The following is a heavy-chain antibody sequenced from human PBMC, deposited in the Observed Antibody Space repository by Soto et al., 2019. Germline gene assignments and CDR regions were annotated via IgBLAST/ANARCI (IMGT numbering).Heavy chain of an antibody. J-gene: IGHJ5*02. Sequence: QVQLVQSGAEVKKPGSSVKVSCKASGGTFSSYAISWVRQAPGPGLEWMGGIIPIFGTANYAQKFQGRVTITADKSTSTAYMELSSLRSEDTAVYYCARDPEDSVGATPWFDPWGQGTLVTVSS. CDR1: GGTFSSYA. D-gene: IGHD1-26*01. CDR2: IIPIFGTA. CDR3: ARDPEDSVGATPWFDP. V-gene: IGHV1-69*06.